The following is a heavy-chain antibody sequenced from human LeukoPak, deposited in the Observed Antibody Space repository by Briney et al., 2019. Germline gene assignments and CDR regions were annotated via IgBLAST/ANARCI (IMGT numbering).Heavy chain of an antibody. CDR1: GGSISSGSYY. Sequence: SETLSPTRTVSGGSISSGSYYWSWIRQPAGKGLEWIGRIYTSGSTNYNPSLKSRVTISVDTSKNQFSLKLSSVTAADTAVYYCASGSSSWDWFDPWGQGTLVTVSS. CDR3: ASGSSSWDWFDP. D-gene: IGHD6-13*01. CDR2: IYTSGST. V-gene: IGHV4-61*02. J-gene: IGHJ5*02.